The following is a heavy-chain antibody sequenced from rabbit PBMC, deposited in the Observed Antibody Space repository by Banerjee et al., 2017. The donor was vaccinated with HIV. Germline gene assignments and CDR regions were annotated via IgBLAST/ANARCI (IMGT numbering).Heavy chain of an antibody. CDR2: IDAGSSGST. CDR1: GFSFSSYW. J-gene: IGHJ4*01. V-gene: IGHV1S45*01. Sequence: QEQLEESGGDLVKPEGSLTLTCTASGFSFSSYWMWWVRQAPGKGLEWIACIDAGSSGSTWYASWAKGRFTISKTSSSTVTLQMTSLTAADTATYFCAREHADSGYAFNLWGPGTLVTVS. CDR3: AREHADSGYAFNL. D-gene: IGHD8-1*01.